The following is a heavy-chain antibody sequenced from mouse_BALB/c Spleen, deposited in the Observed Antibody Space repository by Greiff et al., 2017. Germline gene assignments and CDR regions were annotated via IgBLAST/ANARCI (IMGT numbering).Heavy chain of an antibody. D-gene: IGHD1-1*01. Sequence: EVQVVESGGGLVKPGGSLKLSCAASGFTFSDYYMYWVRQTPEKRLEWVATISDGGSYTYYPDSVKGRFTISRDNAKNNLYLQMSSLKSEDTAMYYCARGAVGYWYFDVWGAGTTVTVSS. CDR3: ARGAVGYWYFDV. V-gene: IGHV5-4*02. CDR2: ISDGGSYT. CDR1: GFTFSDYY. J-gene: IGHJ1*01.